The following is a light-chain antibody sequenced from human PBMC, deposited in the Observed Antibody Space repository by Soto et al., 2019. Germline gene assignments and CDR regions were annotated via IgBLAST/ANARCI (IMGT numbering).Light chain of an antibody. Sequence: VLTQSPGTLSLSPGERATLSCRASQSVAVNVAWYQQKPGQAPRLLIYDASNRAPGIPARFSGSGSGTDFTLTISSLEPEDFAVYYCQQRFHWPPLSFGGGTRVEIK. J-gene: IGKJ4*01. CDR2: DAS. CDR3: QQRFHWPPLS. V-gene: IGKV3-11*01. CDR1: QSVAVN.